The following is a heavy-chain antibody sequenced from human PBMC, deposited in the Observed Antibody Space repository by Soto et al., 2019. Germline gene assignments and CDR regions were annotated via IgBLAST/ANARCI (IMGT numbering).Heavy chain of an antibody. D-gene: IGHD3-10*01. V-gene: IGHV4-59*01. CDR2: IYYSGST. CDR1: GGSISSYY. CDR3: ARYGSGSSVWFDP. Sequence: SETLSLTCTFSGGSISSYYWSWIRQPPGKGLEWIGYIYYSGSTNYNPSLKSRVTISVDTYKNQFSLKLSSVTAADTAVYYCARYGSGSSVWFDPWGKGTLVTVS. J-gene: IGHJ5*02.